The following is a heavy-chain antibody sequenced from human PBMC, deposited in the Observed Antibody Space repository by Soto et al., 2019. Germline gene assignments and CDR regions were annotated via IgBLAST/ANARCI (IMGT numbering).Heavy chain of an antibody. CDR1: GGSISSYY. J-gene: IGHJ3*02. Sequence: SETLSLTCTVSGGSISSYYWSWIRQPPGKGLEWIGYIYHSGITNYSPSLKSRVTISVDTSKNQFSLKLSSVTAADTAVYYCARVGYDSSGSLGAFDIWGQGTMVTVSS. CDR3: ARVGYDSSGSLGAFDI. V-gene: IGHV4-59*01. CDR2: IYHSGIT. D-gene: IGHD3-22*01.